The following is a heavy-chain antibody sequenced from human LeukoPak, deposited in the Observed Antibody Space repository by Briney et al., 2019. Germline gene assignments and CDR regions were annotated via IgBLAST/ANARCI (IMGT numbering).Heavy chain of an antibody. D-gene: IGHD4-17*01. CDR3: ARDAMTTDFDY. V-gene: IGHV3-48*03. CDR1: GFTFSSDE. J-gene: IGHJ4*02. CDR2: ISSSGSTI. Sequence: PGGCLRLSCAASGFTFSSDEMNWVRQAPGKGLGWVSYISSSGSTIYYADSVEGRFPISRDNAKNSLYLQMNSPRAEDTAVYYCARDAMTTDFDYWGQGTLVTVSS.